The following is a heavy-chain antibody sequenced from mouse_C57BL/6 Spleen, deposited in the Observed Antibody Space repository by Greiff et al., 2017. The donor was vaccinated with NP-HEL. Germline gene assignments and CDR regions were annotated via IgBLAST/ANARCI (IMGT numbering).Heavy chain of an antibody. CDR1: GFTFSSYG. Sequence: EVQRVESGGDLVKPGGSLKLSCAASGFTFSSYGMSWVRQTPDKRLEWVATISSGGSYTYYPDSVKGRFTISRDNAKNTLYLQMSSLKSEDTAMYYCARRNYVGFAYWGQGTLVTVSA. J-gene: IGHJ3*01. CDR2: ISSGGSYT. CDR3: ARRNYVGFAY. V-gene: IGHV5-6*01. D-gene: IGHD1-1*01.